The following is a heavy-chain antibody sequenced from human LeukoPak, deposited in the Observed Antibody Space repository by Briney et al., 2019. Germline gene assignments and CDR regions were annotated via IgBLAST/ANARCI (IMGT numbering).Heavy chain of an antibody. CDR1: GFTVSSNY. CDR2: TYSGGST. Sequence: GGSLRLSCAASGFTVSSNYMSWVRQAPGKGLEWVSVTYSGGSTYYADSVKGRFTISRDNSKNTLYLQMNSLRAEDTAVYYCARGPQFCTGCSCYFGFDYWGQGTLVTVSS. J-gene: IGHJ4*02. V-gene: IGHV3-66*01. D-gene: IGHD2-15*01. CDR3: ARGPQFCTGCSCYFGFDY.